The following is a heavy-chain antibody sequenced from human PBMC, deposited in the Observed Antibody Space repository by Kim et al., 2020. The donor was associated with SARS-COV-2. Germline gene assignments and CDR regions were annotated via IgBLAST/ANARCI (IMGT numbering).Heavy chain of an antibody. CDR3: ARGFNVWLRGWFDP. CDR1: GGSFSGYY. J-gene: IGHJ5*02. V-gene: IGHV4-34*01. D-gene: IGHD5-18*01. Sequence: SETLSLTCAVYGGSFSGYYWSWIRQPPGKGLEWIGEINHSGSTNYNPSLKSRVTISVDTSKNQFSLKLSSVTAADTAVYYCARGFNVWLRGWFDPWGQGTLVTVSS. CDR2: INHSGST.